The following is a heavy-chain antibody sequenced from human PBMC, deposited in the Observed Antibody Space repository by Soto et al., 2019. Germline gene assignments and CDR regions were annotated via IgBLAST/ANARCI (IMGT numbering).Heavy chain of an antibody. D-gene: IGHD6-13*01. J-gene: IGHJ6*02. Sequence: GGVLKIPCKGSGYSFTNYWVSWGGQMPGESPGWVGRIYPCYSYTNYSPSFQSHVTISADKSISTAYLQWSSLKASDTAMYYCASVPQPPIAAAGFYYYYYGMDVWGQGTTVTVSS. CDR2: IYPCYSYT. CDR3: ASVPQPPIAAAGFYYYYYGMDV. V-gene: IGHV5-10-1*01. CDR1: GYSFTNYW.